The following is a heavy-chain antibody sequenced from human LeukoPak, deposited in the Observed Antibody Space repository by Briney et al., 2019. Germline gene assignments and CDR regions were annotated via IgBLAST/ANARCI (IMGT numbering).Heavy chain of an antibody. CDR1: GFSVRSNY. J-gene: IGHJ3*02. CDR3: AREVSELAAFDI. D-gene: IGHD3-10*01. Sequence: PGGSLRLSCAVSGFSVRSNYMTWVRQAPGKGLEWVSVIYSGGSTHYAASVKGRFTISRHNSNNTMYLQMNSLRAEDTAVYYCAREVSELAAFDIWGQGTMVTVSS. V-gene: IGHV3-53*04. CDR2: IYSGGST.